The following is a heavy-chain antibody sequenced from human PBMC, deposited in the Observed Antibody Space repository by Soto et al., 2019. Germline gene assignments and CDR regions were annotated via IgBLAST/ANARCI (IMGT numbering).Heavy chain of an antibody. CDR2: INAGNGNT. CDR3: ARGIAVPVDPDY. D-gene: IGHD6-19*01. Sequence: GASVKVSCKASGYTFTSYAMHWVRQAPGQSLEWMGWINAGNGNTKYSQRFQGRVTITRDTSASTAYMDLSSLRSKDTAVYYCARGIAVPVDPDYWGQGTLVTVSS. V-gene: IGHV1-3*01. J-gene: IGHJ4*02. CDR1: GYTFTSYA.